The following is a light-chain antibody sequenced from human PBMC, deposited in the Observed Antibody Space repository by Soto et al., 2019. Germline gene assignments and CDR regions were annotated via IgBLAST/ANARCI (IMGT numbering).Light chain of an antibody. CDR3: QQLRMYPST. CDR1: QSISSY. J-gene: IGKJ4*01. V-gene: IGKV1-39*01. Sequence: DIQMTQSPSSLSASVGDRVTITCRASQSISSYLNWYQQKPGKAPKLLIYAASSLQSAVPSRFSGSGSGTDFALTITSLQAEDFATYYCQQLRMYPSTFGGGTKVDI. CDR2: AAS.